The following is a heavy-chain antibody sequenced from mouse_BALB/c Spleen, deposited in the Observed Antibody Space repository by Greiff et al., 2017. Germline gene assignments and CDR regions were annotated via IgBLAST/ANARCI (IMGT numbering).Heavy chain of an antibody. Sequence: EVQLQQTGPELVKPGASVKISCKASGYSFTDYIMLWVKQSHGKSLEWIGNINPYYGSTSYNLKFKGKATLTVDKSSSTAYMQLNSLTSEDSAVYYCARSYYDYQYFDVWGAGTTVTVSS. D-gene: IGHD2-4*01. CDR2: INPYYGST. CDR1: GYSFTDYI. CDR3: ARSYYDYQYFDV. J-gene: IGHJ1*01. V-gene: IGHV1-39*01.